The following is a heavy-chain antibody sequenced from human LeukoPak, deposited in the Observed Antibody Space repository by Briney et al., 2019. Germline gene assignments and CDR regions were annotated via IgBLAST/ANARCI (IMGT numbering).Heavy chain of an antibody. Sequence: GGSLRLSCAASGFTFSSYGMSWVRQAPGKGLEWVSGISWNSGSIGYADSVKGRFTISRDNAKNSLYLQMNSLRAEDTALYYCAKDIGAYYDSSGQYFDYWGQGTLVTVSS. CDR3: AKDIGAYYDSSGQYFDY. D-gene: IGHD3-22*01. CDR2: ISWNSGSI. CDR1: GFTFSSYG. V-gene: IGHV3-9*01. J-gene: IGHJ4*02.